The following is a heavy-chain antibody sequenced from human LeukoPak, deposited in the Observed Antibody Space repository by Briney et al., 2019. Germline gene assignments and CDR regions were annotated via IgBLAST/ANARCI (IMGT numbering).Heavy chain of an antibody. Sequence: SDTLSLTCTVSGGSVSSSSYYWGWIRQPPGKGLEWIGSISYKGTNYNNPSLKSRVSIYIDTSKNQFSVKLTSVTAADTAMYYCASLGTLRSWGQGTLVTVSS. J-gene: IGHJ5*02. V-gene: IGHV4-39*01. CDR2: ISYKGTN. D-gene: IGHD7-27*01. CDR1: GGSVSSSSYY. CDR3: ASLGTLRS.